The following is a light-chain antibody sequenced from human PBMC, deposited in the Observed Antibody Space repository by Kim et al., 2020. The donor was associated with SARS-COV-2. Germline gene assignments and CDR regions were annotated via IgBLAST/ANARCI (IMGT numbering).Light chain of an antibody. CDR3: NSRDSSGPVV. CDR1: SLRSYY. Sequence: SSELTQDPAVSVALGQTVRITCQGDSLRSYYASWYQHKPGQAPVLVIYGKNNRPSGIPDRFSGSSSGNTASLTITGAQAEDEADYYCNSRDSSGPVVFGG. CDR2: GKN. V-gene: IGLV3-19*01. J-gene: IGLJ2*01.